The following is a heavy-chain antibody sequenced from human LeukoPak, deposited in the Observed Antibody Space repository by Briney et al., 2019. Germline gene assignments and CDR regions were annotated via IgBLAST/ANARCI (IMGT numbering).Heavy chain of an antibody. V-gene: IGHV4-4*02. D-gene: IGHD6-13*01. CDR1: GGSISSSNW. J-gene: IGHJ4*02. Sequence: SETLSLTCAVSGGSISSSNWWSWVRQPPGKGLEWIGEIYHSGSTNYNPSLKSRVTISVDTSKNQFSLKLSSVTAADTAVYYCARGKPYSSSWYADFDYWGQGTLVTVSS. CDR2: IYHSGST. CDR3: ARGKPYSSSWYADFDY.